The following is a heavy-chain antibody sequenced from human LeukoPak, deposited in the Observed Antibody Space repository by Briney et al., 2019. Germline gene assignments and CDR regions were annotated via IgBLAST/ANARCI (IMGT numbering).Heavy chain of an antibody. CDR3: AKDPTSDAYCGGDCYLYYFDY. CDR2: ISGSGGST. V-gene: IGHV3-23*01. CDR1: GFIFTNYF. J-gene: IGHJ4*02. D-gene: IGHD2-21*02. Sequence: GGSLRLSCAASGFIFTNYFMSWVRQAPGKGLEWVSAISGSGGSTYYADSVKGRFTISRDNSKNTLYLQMNSLRAEDTAVYYCAKDPTSDAYCGGDCYLYYFDYWGQGTLVTVSS.